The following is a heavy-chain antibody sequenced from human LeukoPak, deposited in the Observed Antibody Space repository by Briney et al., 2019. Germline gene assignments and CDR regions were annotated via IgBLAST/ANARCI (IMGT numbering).Heavy chain of an antibody. D-gene: IGHD6-13*01. J-gene: IGHJ5*02. CDR2: IFYLGNT. Sequence: PSETLSLTCTVSGGSISSGNYYWSWIRQPPGKGLEWIGYIFYLGNTYYNPSLKSRVTISVDTSKNQFSLKLSSVTAADTAVYYCARDRIAAADDWFDPWSQGTLVTVSS. V-gene: IGHV4-61*01. CDR1: GGSISSGNYY. CDR3: ARDRIAAADDWFDP.